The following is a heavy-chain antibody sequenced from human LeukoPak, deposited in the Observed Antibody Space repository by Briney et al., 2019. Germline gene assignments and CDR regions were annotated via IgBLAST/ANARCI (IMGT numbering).Heavy chain of an antibody. D-gene: IGHD4-17*01. CDR2: VSAYNGNT. Sequence: GGPLKGSRKASGFTLSTYGISWGRQAPGQRPEGMGWVSAYNGNTNYAQKFQGRVTMTTDTSTSTAYMELRSLRSDDTAVYYCARGVLSSDYGVEKYYYYMDVWGKGTTVTVSS. J-gene: IGHJ6*03. CDR3: ARGVLSSDYGVEKYYYYMDV. CDR1: GFTLSTYG. V-gene: IGHV1-18*01.